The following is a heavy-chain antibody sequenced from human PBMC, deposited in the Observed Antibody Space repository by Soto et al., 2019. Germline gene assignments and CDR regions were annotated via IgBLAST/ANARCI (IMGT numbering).Heavy chain of an antibody. CDR3: ARGVISMVRGDYDAFDI. J-gene: IGHJ3*02. Sequence: SVKVYCKASGGTFSSYAISWVRQAPGQGLEWMGGIIPIFGTANYAQKFQGRVTITADESTSTAYMELSSLRSEDTAVYYCARGVISMVRGDYDAFDICAQRTAVTVSS. CDR2: IIPIFGTA. V-gene: IGHV1-69*13. CDR1: GGTFSSYA. D-gene: IGHD3-10*01.